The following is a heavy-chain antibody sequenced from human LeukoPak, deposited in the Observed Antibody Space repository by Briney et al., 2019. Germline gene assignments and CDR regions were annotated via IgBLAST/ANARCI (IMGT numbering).Heavy chain of an antibody. V-gene: IGHV3-33*01. Sequence: PGGSLRLSCAASGFTFSSYGMLWVRQAPGKGLEGVEVKWYDGSNKYYADSVKGRFTISRDNSKNTLYLQMNSLRAEDTAVYYCARDRFGGGSFGFYWGQGTLVTVSS. CDR3: ARDRFGGGSFGFY. CDR2: KWYDGSNK. CDR1: GFTFSSYG. J-gene: IGHJ4*02. D-gene: IGHD3-10*01.